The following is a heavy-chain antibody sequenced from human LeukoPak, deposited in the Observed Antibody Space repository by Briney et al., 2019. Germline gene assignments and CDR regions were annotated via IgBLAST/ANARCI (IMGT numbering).Heavy chain of an antibody. V-gene: IGHV3-15*01. D-gene: IGHD6-13*01. CDR1: GFTFTEAW. CDR3: TGSWGATNDY. CDR2: IKRKSDGGAT. Sequence: GGSLRLSCAASGFTFTEAWMAWVRQAPGKGLEWVGRIKRKSDGGATDYAAPVKGRFTISRDDSKNTLYLQMNSLKADDTAVYYCTGSWGATNDYWGQGTLVTVSS. J-gene: IGHJ4*02.